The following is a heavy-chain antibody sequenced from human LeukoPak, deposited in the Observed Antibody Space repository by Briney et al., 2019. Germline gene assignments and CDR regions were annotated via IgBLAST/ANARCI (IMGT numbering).Heavy chain of an antibody. J-gene: IGHJ4*02. CDR3: ARSAPRYCSGGSCYGPFDY. V-gene: IGHV3-30-3*01. CDR2: ISYDGSNK. D-gene: IGHD2-15*01. Sequence: TGGSLRLSCAASGFTFSSYAMHWVRQAPGKGLEWVAVISYDGSNKYYADSVKGRFTISRDNSKNTLYLQMNSLRAEDTAVYYCARSAPRYCSGGSCYGPFDYWGQGTLVTVSS. CDR1: GFTFSSYA.